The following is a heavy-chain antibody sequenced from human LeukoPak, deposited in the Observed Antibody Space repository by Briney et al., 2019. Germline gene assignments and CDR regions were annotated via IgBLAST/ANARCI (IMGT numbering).Heavy chain of an antibody. CDR3: ATRVGGAFH. J-gene: IGHJ4*02. V-gene: IGHV5-51*01. D-gene: IGHD2-15*01. CDR2: ILPGNSDV. CDR1: GYSFATYL. Sequence: GESPKISCQGSGYSFATYLIGRMRQMPGKGLEGTAIILPGNSDVAYSPSLQGQVTISAAESISTAYLQWSSLKASDSAIYYCATRVGGAFHWGLGTLVTVSS.